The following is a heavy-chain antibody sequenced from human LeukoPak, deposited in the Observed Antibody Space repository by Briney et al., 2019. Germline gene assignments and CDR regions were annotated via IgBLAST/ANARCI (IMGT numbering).Heavy chain of an antibody. J-gene: IGHJ4*02. CDR1: GGSVSSYY. CDR3: ASRKNYYDSSGYYSPFDY. CDR2: IYYSGST. V-gene: IGHV4-59*02. Sequence: SETLSLTCTVSGGSVSSYYWSWIRQPPGKGLKWIGYIYYSGSTNYNPSLKSRVTISVDTSKNQFSLKLSSVTAADTAVYYCASRKNYYDSSGYYSPFDYWGQGTLVTVSS. D-gene: IGHD3-22*01.